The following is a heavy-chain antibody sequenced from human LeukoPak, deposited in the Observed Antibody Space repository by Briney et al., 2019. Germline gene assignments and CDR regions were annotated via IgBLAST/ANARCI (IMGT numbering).Heavy chain of an antibody. CDR2: ISSSGSTI. D-gene: IGHD4-17*01. V-gene: IGHV3-48*03. CDR3: ARDTRDGDYANWFDP. CDR1: GFTFSSFE. J-gene: IGHJ5*02. Sequence: PGGSLRLSCAASGFTFSSFEMNWVCQAPGKGLEWVSYISSSGSTIYYADSVNGRFTLSRNNAKNSMYLQMNSLRAEDTAVYYCARDTRDGDYANWFDPWGQGTLVTVSS.